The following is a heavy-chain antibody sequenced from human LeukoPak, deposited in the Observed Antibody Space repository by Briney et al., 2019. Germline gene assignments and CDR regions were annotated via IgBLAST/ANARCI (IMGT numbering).Heavy chain of an antibody. Sequence: SETLSLTCTVSGGSISSSSYYWGWIRQPPGKGLEWIGSIYYSGSTYYNPSLKSRVTISVDTSKNQFSLKLSSVTAADTAVYYCARRAGYSSSSYYYYMDVWGKGTTVTVSS. D-gene: IGHD6-13*01. CDR3: ARRAGYSSSSYYYYMDV. J-gene: IGHJ6*03. V-gene: IGHV4-39*01. CDR1: GGSISSSSYY. CDR2: IYYSGST.